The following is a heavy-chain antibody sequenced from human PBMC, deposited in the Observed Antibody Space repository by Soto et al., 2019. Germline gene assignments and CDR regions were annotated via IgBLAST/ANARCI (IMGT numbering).Heavy chain of an antibody. Sequence: KVSCKASGGTFSSYTISCVRQAPGQGLEWMGRIIPILGIANYAQKFQGRVTITADKSTSTAYMELSSLRYEDTAVYYCARERYSSSSAEFDPWGQGTLVTVSS. D-gene: IGHD6-6*01. V-gene: IGHV1-69*04. CDR1: GGTFSSYT. J-gene: IGHJ5*02. CDR2: IIPILGIA. CDR3: ARERYSSSSAEFDP.